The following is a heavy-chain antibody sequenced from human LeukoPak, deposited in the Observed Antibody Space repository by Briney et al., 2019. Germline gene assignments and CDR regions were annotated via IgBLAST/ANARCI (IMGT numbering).Heavy chain of an antibody. CDR2: IIPIFGTA. J-gene: IGHJ6*02. D-gene: IGHD3-10*01. Sequence: SVKVSCKASGGTFSSYAISWVRQAPGQGLEWMGGIIPIFGTANYAQKFQGRVTITADESTSTAYMELSSLGSEDTAVYYCARSNYSPYYYYGMDVWGQGTTVTVSS. V-gene: IGHV1-69*01. CDR1: GGTFSSYA. CDR3: ARSNYSPYYYYGMDV.